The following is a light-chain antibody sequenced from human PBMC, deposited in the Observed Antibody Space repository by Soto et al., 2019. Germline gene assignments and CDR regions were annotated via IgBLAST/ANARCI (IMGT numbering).Light chain of an antibody. CDR3: NSYTSSSTHV. CDR1: SSDVGGYNY. CDR2: GVS. V-gene: IGLV2-14*03. J-gene: IGLJ1*01. Sequence: QSALTQPASVSGSPGQSITISCTGTSSDVGGYNYVSWYQQHPGKAPKLIISGVSNRPSGVSNRFSGSKSGNTASLTISGLQAEDEADYYCNSYTSSSTHVFGTGTKVTVL.